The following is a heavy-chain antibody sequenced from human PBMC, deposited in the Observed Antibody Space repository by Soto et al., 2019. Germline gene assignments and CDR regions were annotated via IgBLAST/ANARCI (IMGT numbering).Heavy chain of an antibody. Sequence: HPGGSLRLSCAASGFNVSSNYMTWIRQAPGKGPEWVSVIYSGGRTYYADSVKGRFTISRDNSKNTLYLQMNSLRAEDTAVYYCARDKTSYYDVSGIFDIWGQGXMVTV. CDR2: IYSGGRT. CDR3: ARDKTSYYDVSGIFDI. D-gene: IGHD3-22*01. V-gene: IGHV3-53*01. J-gene: IGHJ3*02. CDR1: GFNVSSNY.